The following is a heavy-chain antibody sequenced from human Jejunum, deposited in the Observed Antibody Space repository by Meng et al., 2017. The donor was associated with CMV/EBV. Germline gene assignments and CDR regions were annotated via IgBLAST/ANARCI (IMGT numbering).Heavy chain of an antibody. Sequence: TFSGASFSNYYWSWIRQPPGGGLEWIGFIFHSGSTTYNPSLESRITISVDTSKNQFSLKLSSVTAADTAIYYCARTDYYSYYGMDVWGQGTTVTVSS. V-gene: IGHV4-59*01. CDR1: GASFSNYY. J-gene: IGHJ6*02. CDR3: ARTDYYSYYGMDV. CDR2: IFHSGST.